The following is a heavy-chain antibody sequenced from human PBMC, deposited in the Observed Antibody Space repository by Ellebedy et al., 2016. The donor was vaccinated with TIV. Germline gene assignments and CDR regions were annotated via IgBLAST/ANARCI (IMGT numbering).Heavy chain of an antibody. D-gene: IGHD6-13*01. CDR1: GFTFDDYG. V-gene: IGHV3-20*04. CDR3: AKGFREQQLAYDY. J-gene: IGHJ4*02. CDR2: INWNGGST. Sequence: GESLKISCAASGFTFDDYGMSWVRQAPGKGLEWVSGINWNGGSTGYADSVKGRFTISRDNAKNSLYLQMNSLRAEDTAVYYCAKGFREQQLAYDYWGQGTLVTVSS.